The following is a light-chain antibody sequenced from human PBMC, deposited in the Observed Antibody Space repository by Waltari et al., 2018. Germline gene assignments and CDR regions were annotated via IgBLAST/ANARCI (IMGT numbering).Light chain of an antibody. CDR3: QQPPGT. CDR2: AAF. CDR1: RDIRNY. J-gene: IGKJ4*01. V-gene: IGKV1-9*01. Sequence: DIQLTQSPSFLSASVGDRVTFTCRASRDIRNYLAWYQQKSGKAPKLLIFAAFTLQSGVPSRISGSGSGTEFTRTISSLQPEDLATYYCQQPPGTFGGGTKVEIK.